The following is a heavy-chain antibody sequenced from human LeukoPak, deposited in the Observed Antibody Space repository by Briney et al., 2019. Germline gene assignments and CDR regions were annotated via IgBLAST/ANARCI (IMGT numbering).Heavy chain of an antibody. Sequence: GRSLRLSCAASGFTFSSYAMHWVRQAPGKGLEWVSGIRNGSDTGYADSVKGRFTISRDNAKNSLYLQMNSLRAEDTALYYCARGTGFFYMWGRGTMVTVSS. J-gene: IGHJ3*02. CDR1: GFTFSSYA. V-gene: IGHV3-20*04. CDR3: ARGTGFFYM. D-gene: IGHD1-14*01. CDR2: IRNGSDT.